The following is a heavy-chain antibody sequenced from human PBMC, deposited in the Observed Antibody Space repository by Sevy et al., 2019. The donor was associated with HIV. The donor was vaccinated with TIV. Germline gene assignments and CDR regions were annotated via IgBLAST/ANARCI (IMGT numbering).Heavy chain of an antibody. Sequence: SETLSLTCTVSGGSISSSSYYWGWIRQPPGKGLEWIGSIYYSGSTYYNPSLKSRVTISVDTSKNQFSLKLSSVTAADTAVYYCARPVVADPYYGMDVWGQGTTVTVSS. CDR2: IYYSGST. D-gene: IGHD3-22*01. CDR1: GGSISSSSYY. V-gene: IGHV4-39*01. CDR3: ARPVVADPYYGMDV. J-gene: IGHJ6*02.